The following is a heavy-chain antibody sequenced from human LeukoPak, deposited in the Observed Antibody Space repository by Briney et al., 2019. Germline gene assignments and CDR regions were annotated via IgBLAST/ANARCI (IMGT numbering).Heavy chain of an antibody. Sequence: GGSLRLSCAASGFTFSSYAMHWVRQAPGKGLEWVAVISYDGSNKYYADSVKGRFTISRDNSKNTLCLQMNSLRAEDTAVYYCARDKGGGNVLRYFDWLPRAVYFDYWGQGTLVTVSS. D-gene: IGHD3-9*01. V-gene: IGHV3-30*04. CDR3: ARDKGGGNVLRYFDWLPRAVYFDY. J-gene: IGHJ4*02. CDR1: GFTFSSYA. CDR2: ISYDGSNK.